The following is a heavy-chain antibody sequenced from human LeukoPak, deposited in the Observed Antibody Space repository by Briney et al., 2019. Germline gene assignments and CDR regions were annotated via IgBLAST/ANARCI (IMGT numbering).Heavy chain of an antibody. D-gene: IGHD6-13*01. J-gene: IGHJ4*02. CDR1: GGSISSGGYY. Sequence: PSETLSLTCTVSGGSISSGGYYWSWIRQHPGKGLEWIGYIYYSGSTYYNPSLKSRVTISVDTSKNQFSLKLSSVTAADTAVYYCARVGPSDSSTWGYRGQGTLVTVSS. V-gene: IGHV4-31*03. CDR2: IYYSGST. CDR3: ARVGPSDSSTWGY.